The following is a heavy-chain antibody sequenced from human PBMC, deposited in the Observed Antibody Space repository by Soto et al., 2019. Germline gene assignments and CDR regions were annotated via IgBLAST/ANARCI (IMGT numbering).Heavy chain of an antibody. CDR2: MNPNSGNT. D-gene: IGHD1-1*01. CDR1: GYTFTSYD. V-gene: IGHV1-8*01. Sequence: QVQLVQSGAEVKKPGASVKVSCKASGYTFTSYDINWVRQATGQGLEWMGWMNPNSGNTAYAQKFQGRVTMNRSTSLSTANMVLSSLRSEDTAVYYCARERNMYGMDVWGQGTTVSVSS. J-gene: IGHJ6*02. CDR3: ARERNMYGMDV.